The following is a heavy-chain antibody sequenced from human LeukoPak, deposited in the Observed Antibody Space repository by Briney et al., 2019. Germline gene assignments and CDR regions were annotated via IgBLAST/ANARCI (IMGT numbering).Heavy chain of an antibody. CDR1: GYTFIVYH. CDR3: TRRGGNYDF. V-gene: IGHV3-73*01. D-gene: IGHD2/OR15-2a*01. Sequence: ASVKVSCTASGYTFIVYHMHLVRQASGKGPEWIGLIRSQTNNHATIYAASVKGRFTISRDDSKNTAFLQMNSLKVEDAAVYYCTRRGGNYDFWGQGTLVTVSS. CDR2: IRSQTNNHAT. J-gene: IGHJ4*02.